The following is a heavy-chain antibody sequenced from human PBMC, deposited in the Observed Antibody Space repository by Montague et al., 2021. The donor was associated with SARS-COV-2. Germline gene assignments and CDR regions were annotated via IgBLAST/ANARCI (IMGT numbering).Heavy chain of an antibody. CDR1: GCSLNGHH. J-gene: IGHJ4*02. D-gene: IGHD1/OR15-1a*01. CDR2: IFHSGNT. V-gene: IGHV4-59*11. CDR3: ARLNWDNDSVFDS. Sequence: TLSLTFTFSGCSLNGHHWSWIRQPPGKGLEWIGYIFHSGNTNYNPSLKSRVTISVDTSKNQFSLRLTSVTAADTAVYYCARLNWDNDSVFDSWGQGAVVAVSS.